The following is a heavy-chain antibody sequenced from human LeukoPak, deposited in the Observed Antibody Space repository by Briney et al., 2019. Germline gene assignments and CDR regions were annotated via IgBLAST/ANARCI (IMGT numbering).Heavy chain of an antibody. D-gene: IGHD3-3*01. CDR2: IYSGGNT. J-gene: IGHJ4*02. CDR3: ARVTYYDLWSRPGYFDY. CDR1: GFTVSDNY. V-gene: IGHV3-66*01. Sequence: GGSLRLSCAASGFTVSDNYMTWVRQAPGKGLEWVSVIYSGGNTYYADSVKGRFTISRDNFENTLYLHMNSLRAEDTAIYFCARVTYYDLWSRPGYFDYWGQGTLVTVSA.